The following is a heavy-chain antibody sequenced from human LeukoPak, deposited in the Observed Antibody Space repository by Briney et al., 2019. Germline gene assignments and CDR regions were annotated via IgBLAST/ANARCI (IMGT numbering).Heavy chain of an antibody. J-gene: IGHJ5*02. CDR2: IYHSGST. Sequence: SETLSLTCTVSGYSISSGYYWGWIRQPPGKGLEWIGSIYHSGSTYYNPSLKSRVTISVDTSKNQFSLKLSSATAADTAVYYCARDSRYSSSWYGLFDPWGQGTLVTVSS. CDR1: GYSISSGYY. CDR3: ARDSRYSSSWYGLFDP. D-gene: IGHD6-13*01. V-gene: IGHV4-38-2*02.